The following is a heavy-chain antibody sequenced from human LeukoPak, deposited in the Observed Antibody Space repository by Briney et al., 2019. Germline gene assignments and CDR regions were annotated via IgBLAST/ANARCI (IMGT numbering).Heavy chain of an antibody. CDR2: IYSGGSA. D-gene: IGHD3-10*01. CDR1: GFTFSSYW. CDR3: AREHLTMVRGVIGR. J-gene: IGHJ4*02. V-gene: IGHV3-66*01. Sequence: GGSLRLSCAASGFTFSSYWMSWVRQAPGKGLEWVSVIYSGGSAYYADSVKGRFTISRDNSKNTLYLQMNSLRAEDTAVYYCAREHLTMVRGVIGRWGQGTLVTVSS.